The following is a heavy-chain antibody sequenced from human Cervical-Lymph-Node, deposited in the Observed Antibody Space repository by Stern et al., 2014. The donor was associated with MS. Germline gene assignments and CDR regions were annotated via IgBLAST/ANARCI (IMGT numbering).Heavy chain of an antibody. V-gene: IGHV3-33*01. J-gene: IGHJ5*02. Sequence: VQLVESGGGVVQPGRSLRLSCAASGFTFSSYGMHWVRQAPGTGLEWVAVIWYDGNNKYYADSVKGRFTISRDNSKNTLYLQMNSLRAEDTAVYYCARDPCGYCSGGSCYSGYFDPWGQGTLVTVSS. D-gene: IGHD2-15*01. CDR1: GFTFSSYG. CDR3: ARDPCGYCSGGSCYSGYFDP. CDR2: IWYDGNNK.